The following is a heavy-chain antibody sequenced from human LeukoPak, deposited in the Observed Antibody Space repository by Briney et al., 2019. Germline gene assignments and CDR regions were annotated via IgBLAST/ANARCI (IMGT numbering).Heavy chain of an antibody. D-gene: IGHD3-10*01. V-gene: IGHV3-74*01. CDR2: INSDGSST. Sequence: GGSLRLSCGVSGFTVSSYWMSWVRQAPGKGLVWVSRINSDGSSTSYADSVKGRFTISRDNAKNTLYLQMNSLRAEDTAVYYCARDQSGDAFDIWGQGTMVTVSS. CDR3: ARDQSGDAFDI. J-gene: IGHJ3*02. CDR1: GFTVSSYW.